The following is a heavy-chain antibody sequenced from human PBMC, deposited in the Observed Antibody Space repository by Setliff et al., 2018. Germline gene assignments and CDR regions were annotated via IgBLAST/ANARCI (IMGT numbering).Heavy chain of an antibody. Sequence: ASVKVSCKASGYTFTGYYMHWVRQAPGQGLEWMGWINPNSGGTNYAQKFQGWVTMIRDTSISTAYMELSRLRSDDTAVYYCARRRYYYDSSGYRWGGFYFDYWGQGTLVTVSS. CDR2: INPNSGGT. J-gene: IGHJ4*02. V-gene: IGHV1-2*04. CDR1: GYTFTGYY. CDR3: ARRRYYYDSSGYRWGGFYFDY. D-gene: IGHD3-22*01.